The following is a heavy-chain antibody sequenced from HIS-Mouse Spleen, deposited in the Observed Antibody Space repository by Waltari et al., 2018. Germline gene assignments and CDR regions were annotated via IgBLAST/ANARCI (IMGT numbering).Heavy chain of an antibody. Sequence: QLQLQESGPGLVKPSETLSLTCTVPGGSISSSSYYWGWVRQPPGKGLEWMRRIYYSWGTSSNPSLKIRVTISVDTSKNQFSLKLSSVTAADTAVYYFAREIPYSRSWYDWYFDLWSRGTLVTVSS. V-gene: IGHV4-39*07. CDR2: IYYSWGT. D-gene: IGHD6-13*01. J-gene: IGHJ2*01. CDR3: AREIPYSRSWYDWYFDL. CDR1: GGSISSSSYY.